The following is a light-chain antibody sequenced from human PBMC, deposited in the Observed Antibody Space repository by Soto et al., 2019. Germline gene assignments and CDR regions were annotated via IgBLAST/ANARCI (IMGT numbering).Light chain of an antibody. V-gene: IGKV3-15*01. J-gene: IGKJ5*01. CDR3: QQYNNWPIT. CDR2: GAS. CDR1: QYIGSN. Sequence: EIVMTQSPATLSVSPGERATLSCRASQYIGSNLAWYQQKPGQAPRLLIYGASTRATGIPARFSGSGSGTEFTLTISSLQSEDFAVYYCQQYNNWPITFGQGTRL.